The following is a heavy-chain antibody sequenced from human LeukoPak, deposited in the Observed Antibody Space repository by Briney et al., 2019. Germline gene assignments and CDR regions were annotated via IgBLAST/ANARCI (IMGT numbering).Heavy chain of an antibody. CDR3: ARVGDGDWKLDY. CDR1: GDPMSSFY. V-gene: IGHV4-59*01. D-gene: IGHD1-1*01. J-gene: IGHJ4*02. CDR2: VYSSGST. Sequence: SETLSLTCTVSGDPMSSFYWSWIRQPPGKGLEWIGYVYSSGSTNYNPSLKSRVTISVDTSKKQFSLKLTSVTAADTAVYYCARVGDGDWKLDYWGQGTLVTVSS.